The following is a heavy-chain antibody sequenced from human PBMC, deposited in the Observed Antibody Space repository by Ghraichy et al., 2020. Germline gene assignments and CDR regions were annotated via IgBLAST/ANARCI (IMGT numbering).Heavy chain of an antibody. D-gene: IGHD5-12*01. CDR1: GGSINSSSHY. Sequence: SLTCTVSGGSINSSSHYWGWIRQPPGKGLEWIGSINYSGRTNYKPSLESRVTISVDKSKNQFSLKLSSVTAADTAVFFCVRRGYSGYDWGQGTLVTVSS. CDR3: VRRGYSGYD. CDR2: INYSGRT. J-gene: IGHJ4*02. V-gene: IGHV4-39*01.